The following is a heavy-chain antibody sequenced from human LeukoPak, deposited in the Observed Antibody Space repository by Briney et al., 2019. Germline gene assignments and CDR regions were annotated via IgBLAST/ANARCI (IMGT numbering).Heavy chain of an antibody. CDR3: AKSIMTGSGSFYDY. V-gene: IGHV3-23*01. Sequence: GGSLRLSCAASGFSVSGNYMNWVRQAPGKGLEWVSVISGGGGTTYYADSVKGRFTISRDNSKNTLYLQMNSLGAGDTALYYCAKSIMTGSGSFYDYWGQGTLVTVSS. D-gene: IGHD3-10*01. CDR1: GFSVSGNY. CDR2: ISGGGGTT. J-gene: IGHJ4*02.